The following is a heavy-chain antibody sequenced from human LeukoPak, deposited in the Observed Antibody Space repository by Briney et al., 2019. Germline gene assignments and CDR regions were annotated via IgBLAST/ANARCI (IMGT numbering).Heavy chain of an antibody. V-gene: IGHV1-2*02. J-gene: IGHJ5*02. CDR2: INPNSGGT. D-gene: IGHD6-13*01. Sequence: GASVKVSCKASGYTFTGYYMHWVRQAPGQGLEWMGWINPNSGGTNYAQKFQGRVTMTRDTSISTAYMELSRLRSDDTAVYYCARETSSGYSSSWDNWFDPWGQGTLVTVSS. CDR1: GYTFTGYY. CDR3: ARETSSGYSSSWDNWFDP.